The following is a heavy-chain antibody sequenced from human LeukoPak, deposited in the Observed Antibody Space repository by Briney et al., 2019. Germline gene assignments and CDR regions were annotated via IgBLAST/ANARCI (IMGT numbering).Heavy chain of an antibody. CDR2: ISAYNGNT. D-gene: IGHD3-22*01. Sequence: ASVKVSCKASGYTFTSYGISWVRQAPGQGLEWMGWISAYNGNTNYAQKLQGRVTMPTDTSTSTAYMELRSLRSDDTAAYYCARGSYYDSSGYYSFYYYYYYMDVWGKGTTVTVSS. CDR1: GYTFTSYG. J-gene: IGHJ6*03. CDR3: ARGSYYDSSGYYSFYYYYYYMDV. V-gene: IGHV1-18*01.